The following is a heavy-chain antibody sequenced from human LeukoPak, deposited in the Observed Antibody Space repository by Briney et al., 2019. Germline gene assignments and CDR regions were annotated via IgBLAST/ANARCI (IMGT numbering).Heavy chain of an antibody. V-gene: IGHV3-21*01. CDR2: ISSSSSYI. CDR1: GFTFSSYS. D-gene: IGHD6-13*01. CDR3: ARGGWGYSSSPPIDY. J-gene: IGHJ4*02. Sequence: GGSLRLSCAASGFTFSSYSMNWVRQAPGKGLEWVSSISSSSSYIYYADSVKGRFTISRDNAKNSLYLQMNSLRAEDTAVYYCARGGWGYSSSPPIDYWGQGTLVTVSS.